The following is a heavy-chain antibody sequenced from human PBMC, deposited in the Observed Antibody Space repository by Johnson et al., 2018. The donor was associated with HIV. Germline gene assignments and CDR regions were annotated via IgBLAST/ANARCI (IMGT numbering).Heavy chain of an antibody. J-gene: IGHJ3*02. CDR2: IRYDGSNK. Sequence: QVQLVESGGGVVQPGRSLRLSCVASRFTFSSYALHWVRQAPGKGLEWVAFIRYDGSNKDYADSVKGRFTISRDNSKNTLFLQMSSLRPEDTAVYYCAKDVQVRGIVLMVTLFDAFDIWGQGTMVTVSS. CDR3: AKDVQVRGIVLMVTLFDAFDI. CDR1: RFTFSSYA. D-gene: IGHD2-8*01. V-gene: IGHV3-30*02.